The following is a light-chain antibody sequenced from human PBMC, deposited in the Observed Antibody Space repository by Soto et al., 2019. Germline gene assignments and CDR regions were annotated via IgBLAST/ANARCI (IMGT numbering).Light chain of an antibody. J-gene: IGKJ3*01. CDR2: AAS. CDR3: QQLNSSPFT. CDR1: QGISNY. V-gene: IGKV1-9*01. Sequence: DIPLTQSPSFLSASVGDRVTITCRASQGISNYLAWYQQKPGKAPQLLIYAASTLQSAVPSRFICSGSGTEFSLTISSLQPEDFATYCCQQLNSSPFTFGPGKKVDIK.